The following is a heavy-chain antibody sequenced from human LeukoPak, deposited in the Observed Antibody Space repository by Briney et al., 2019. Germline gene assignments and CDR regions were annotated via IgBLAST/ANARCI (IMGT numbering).Heavy chain of an antibody. D-gene: IGHD1-1*01. Sequence: PSETLSLTCTVSGGSISSYYWSWIRQPPGKGLEWIGYIYYSGSTNYNPSLKSRVTISVDTSKNQFSLKLSSVTAADTAVYYCARQSGTGYYYYYGMDVWGQGTTVTVSS. CDR1: GGSISSYY. CDR3: ARQSGTGYYYYYGMDV. CDR2: IYYSGST. J-gene: IGHJ6*02. V-gene: IGHV4-59*08.